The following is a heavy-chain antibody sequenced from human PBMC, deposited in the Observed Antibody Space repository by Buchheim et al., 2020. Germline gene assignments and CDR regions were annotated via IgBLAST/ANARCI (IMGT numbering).Heavy chain of an antibody. Sequence: EVQLVESGGGLVQPGGSLRLYCAASGFTFRRYRMIWVRQAPGKGLEWVANIKQDGSEKYYVHSVKGRFTISRDNAKNSLFLQMNSLRAGDTAVYYCTSSYGMDVWGQGTT. J-gene: IGHJ6*02. V-gene: IGHV3-7*01. CDR1: GFTFRRYR. D-gene: IGHD6-6*01. CDR3: TSSYGMDV. CDR2: IKQDGSEK.